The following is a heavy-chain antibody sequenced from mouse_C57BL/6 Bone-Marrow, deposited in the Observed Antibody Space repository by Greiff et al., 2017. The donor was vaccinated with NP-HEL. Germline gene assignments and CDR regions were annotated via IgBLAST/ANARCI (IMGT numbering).Heavy chain of an antibody. CDR3: ARVGNYLYYYAMDY. CDR1: GYTFTSYW. Sequence: QVQLQQPGAELVKPGASVKLSCKASGYTFTSYWMHWVKQRPGQGLEWIGMIHPNSGSTNYNEKFKSKATLTVDKSSSTAYMQLSSLTSEDSAVYYCARVGNYLYYYAMDYWGQGTSVTVSS. V-gene: IGHV1-64*01. CDR2: IHPNSGST. D-gene: IGHD2-1*01. J-gene: IGHJ4*01.